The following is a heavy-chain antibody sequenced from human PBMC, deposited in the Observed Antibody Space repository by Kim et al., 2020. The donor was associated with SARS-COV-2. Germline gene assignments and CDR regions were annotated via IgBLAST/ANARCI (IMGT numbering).Heavy chain of an antibody. CDR2: IKSKTDGGTT. Sequence: GGSLRLSCAASGFTFSNAWMSWVRQAPGKGLEWVGRIKSKTDGGTTDYAAPVKGRFTISRDDSKNTLYLQMNSLKTEDTAVYYCTTEPYYDILTGYHAGFTPDFDYWGQGTLVTVSS. D-gene: IGHD3-9*01. CDR1: GFTFSNAW. V-gene: IGHV3-15*01. J-gene: IGHJ4*02. CDR3: TTEPYYDILTGYHAGFTPDFDY.